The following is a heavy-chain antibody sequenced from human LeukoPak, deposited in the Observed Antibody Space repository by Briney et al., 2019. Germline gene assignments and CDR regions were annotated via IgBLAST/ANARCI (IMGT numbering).Heavy chain of an antibody. CDR2: IQASGTT. D-gene: IGHD2-21*01. V-gene: IGHV4-59*01. CDR3: ARLKSCGADSCIDS. Sequence: SETLSLTCSVSGSSITGFHCGWIRQPPGKGLEWIGYIQASGTTKHKPSLKSRFTISRDTSKAQFSLNVNSVSAADTAMYYCARLKSCGADSCIDSWGQGNLVIVSS. CDR1: GSSITGFH. J-gene: IGHJ4*02.